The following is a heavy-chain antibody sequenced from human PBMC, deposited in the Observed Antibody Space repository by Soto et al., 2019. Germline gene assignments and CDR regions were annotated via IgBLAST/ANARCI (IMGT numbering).Heavy chain of an antibody. J-gene: IGHJ4*02. V-gene: IGHV1-2*02. CDR2: INLNDGGT. CDR3: ARADDSTNRFDY. D-gene: IGHD4-4*01. CDR1: EYSFGDYY. Sequence: ASVKVSCKASEYSFGDYYLHWLRQAPGQGLEWMGWINLNDGGTNYARKFQGRVTMTSDKSITTVYMELNSVTAADTAMYYCARADDSTNRFDYWGRGTLVTVSS.